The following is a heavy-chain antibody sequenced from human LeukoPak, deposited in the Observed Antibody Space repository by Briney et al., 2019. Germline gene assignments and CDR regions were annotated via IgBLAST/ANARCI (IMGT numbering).Heavy chain of an antibody. CDR1: GYTFTGYY. Sequence: PLASVKVSCKASGYTFTGYYMHWVRQAPGQGLEWMGWINPNSGGTNYAQKFRGRVTMTRDTSISTAYMELSRLRSDDTAVYYCARGVRILRYFDWGIGWFDPWGQGTLVTVSS. J-gene: IGHJ5*02. D-gene: IGHD3-9*01. CDR2: INPNSGGT. V-gene: IGHV1-2*02. CDR3: ARGVRILRYFDWGIGWFDP.